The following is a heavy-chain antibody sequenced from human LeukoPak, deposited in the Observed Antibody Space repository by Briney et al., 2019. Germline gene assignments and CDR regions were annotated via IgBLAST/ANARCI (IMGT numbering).Heavy chain of an antibody. Sequence: GGSLRLSCAASGFTFSSYSMNWGRQAPGKGVEWVANIKQDGSEKHYVDSVKGRFTVSRDNAKNSLYLQMNSLRADDTAVYYCARGFGITFWGQGTLVTVSS. CDR3: ARGFGITF. D-gene: IGHD3-16*01. CDR1: GFTFSSYS. V-gene: IGHV3-7*03. J-gene: IGHJ4*02. CDR2: IKQDGSEK.